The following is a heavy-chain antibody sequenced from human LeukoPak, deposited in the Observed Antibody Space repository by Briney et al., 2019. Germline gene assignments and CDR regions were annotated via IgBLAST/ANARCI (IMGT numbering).Heavy chain of an antibody. CDR3: ARDPRAHSYGTGLDY. CDR2: ISSSSNYI. V-gene: IGHV3-21*01. J-gene: IGHJ4*02. D-gene: IGHD5-18*01. CDR1: GFTFSSYS. Sequence: EGSLRLSCAASGFTFSSYSMNWVRQAPGKGLEWVSSISSSSNYIYYADSVKGRFTISRDNAKNSLYLQMDSLRAEDTAVYYCARDPRAHSYGTGLDYWGQGTLVTVSS.